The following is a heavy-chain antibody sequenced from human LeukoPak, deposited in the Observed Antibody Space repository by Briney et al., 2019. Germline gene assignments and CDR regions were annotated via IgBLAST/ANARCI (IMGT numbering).Heavy chain of an antibody. Sequence: GGSLRLSCAASGFTFTSYAMSWVRQAPGKGLEWVSAISGSGGSSYYADSVKGRFTISRDNSKNTLYLQMNNLRAEYTAVYYCARDRGIAAVLYYYYYMDVWGKGTTVTVSS. V-gene: IGHV3-23*01. CDR1: GFTFTSYA. D-gene: IGHD6-13*01. CDR3: ARDRGIAAVLYYYYYMDV. CDR2: ISGSGGSS. J-gene: IGHJ6*03.